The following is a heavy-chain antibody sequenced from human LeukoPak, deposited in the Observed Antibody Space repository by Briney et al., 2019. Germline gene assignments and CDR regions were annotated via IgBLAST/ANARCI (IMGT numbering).Heavy chain of an antibody. J-gene: IGHJ5*02. CDR2: TYYRSTWYN. CDR3: ARRLTQYDCFDP. CDR1: GVSVSSNSVT. Sequence: SQTLSLTCAISGVSVSSNSVTWNWIRQSPSRGLEWLGRTYYRSTWYNDYAVSVRGRITVNPDTSKNQFSLHLNSVTPEDTAVYYCARRLTQYDCFDPWGQGILVTVSS. V-gene: IGHV6-1*01. D-gene: IGHD2-2*01.